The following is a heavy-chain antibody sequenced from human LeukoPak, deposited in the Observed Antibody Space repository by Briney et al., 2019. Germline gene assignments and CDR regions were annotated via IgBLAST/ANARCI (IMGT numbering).Heavy chain of an antibody. CDR3: ASKCWDPISCPNYYGMDV. V-gene: IGHV1-8*01. J-gene: IGHJ6*02. D-gene: IGHD2-2*01. CDR2: MNPNSGNT. Sequence: ASVKVSCKASRYTFTSYDINRVGQANGQGLEWMGWMNPNSGNTGYAQKFQGRVTMTRNTSISTAYMELSSLRSEDTAVYYCASKCWDPISCPNYYGMDVWGQGTTVTVSS. CDR1: RYTFTSYD.